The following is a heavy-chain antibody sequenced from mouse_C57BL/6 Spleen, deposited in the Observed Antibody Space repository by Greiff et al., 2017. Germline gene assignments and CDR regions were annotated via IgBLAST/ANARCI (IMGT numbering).Heavy chain of an antibody. Sequence: VKLMESGAELVRPGASVTLSCKASGYTFTDYEMHWVKQTPVHGLEWIGAIDPETGGTAYNQKFKGKAILTADKSSSTAYMELRSLTSEDSAVYYCTRLDYALPGAMDYWGQGTSVTVSS. CDR1: GYTFTDYE. CDR2: IDPETGGT. D-gene: IGHD1-1*02. V-gene: IGHV1-15*01. CDR3: TRLDYALPGAMDY. J-gene: IGHJ4*01.